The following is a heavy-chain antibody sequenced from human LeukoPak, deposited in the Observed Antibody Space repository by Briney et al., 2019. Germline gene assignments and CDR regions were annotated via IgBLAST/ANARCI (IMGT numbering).Heavy chain of an antibody. V-gene: IGHV3-23*01. J-gene: IGHJ4*02. CDR3: AKDLRPRAPRWTYSCGRGEGYYFDY. Sequence: GGSLRLSCAASGFTFSSYAMSWVRQAPGKGLEWVSAISGSGGSTYYADSVKGRFTISRDNSKNTLYLQMNSLRAEDTAVYYCAKDLRPRAPRWTYSCGRGEGYYFDYWGQGTLVTVSS. CDR1: GFTFSSYA. D-gene: IGHD6-19*01. CDR2: ISGSGGST.